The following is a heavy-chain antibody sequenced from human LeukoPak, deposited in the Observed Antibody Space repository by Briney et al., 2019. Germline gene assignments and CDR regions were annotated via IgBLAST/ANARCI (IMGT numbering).Heavy chain of an antibody. CDR2: IKEDGSEK. V-gene: IGHV3-7*02. Sequence: GGSLRLSCAASGFTFNRYWMTWVRQAPGKGLEWVASIKEDGSEKYYVDSVKGRFTISRDNAKNSLYLQMNSLRAEDTAVYYCAVDSSGGSFAYWGQGTLVTVSS. D-gene: IGHD2-15*01. J-gene: IGHJ4*02. CDR3: AVDSSGGSFAY. CDR1: GFTFNRYW.